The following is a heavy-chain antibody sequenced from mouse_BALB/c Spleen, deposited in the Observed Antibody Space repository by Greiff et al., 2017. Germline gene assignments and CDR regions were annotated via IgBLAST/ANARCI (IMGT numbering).Heavy chain of an antibody. D-gene: IGHD1-1*01. J-gene: IGHJ2*01. CDR2: ISSGGSYT. V-gene: IGHV5-6-4*01. Sequence: EVKLEESGGGLVKPGGSLKLSCAASGFTFSSYTMSWVRQTPEKGLEWVATISSGGSYTYYPDSVKGRFPISRDNAKNTLYLQMSSLKSEDTAMYYCTRDGDYYGSSYDYWGQGTTLTVSS. CDR3: TRDGDYYGSSYDY. CDR1: GFTFSSYT.